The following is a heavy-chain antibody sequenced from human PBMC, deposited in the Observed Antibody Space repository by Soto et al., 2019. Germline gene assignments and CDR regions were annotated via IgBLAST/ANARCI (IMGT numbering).Heavy chain of an antibody. CDR1: GFTFSSYG. V-gene: IGHV3-33*01. CDR2: IWYDGSNK. Sequence: GGSKRVSWAASGFTFSSYGMHRVRQAPGKGLEWVAVIWYDGSNKYYADSVKGRFTISRDNSKNTLYLQMNSLRAEDTAVYYCARVKAAAGYYFDYWGQGTLVTVSS. CDR3: ARVKAAAGYYFDY. J-gene: IGHJ4*02. D-gene: IGHD6-13*01.